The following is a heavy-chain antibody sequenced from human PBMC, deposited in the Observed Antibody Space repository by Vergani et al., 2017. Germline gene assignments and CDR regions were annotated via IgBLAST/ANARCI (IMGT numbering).Heavy chain of an antibody. CDR2: LSWNSGAV. J-gene: IGHJ3*01. CDR1: GITFWKFG. D-gene: IGHD5-12*01. Sequence: EVDLVESGGGLAQPGGSLRLSCEASGITFWKFGMHWVRQGPGKGLEWVSGLSWNSGAVDYADSVRGRFTISRDNAKNSLFLEMNSLRFEDTAVYFCTKGSVYYHDSAGHGYDPYTGFDLWGQGTLVTVSS. CDR3: TKGSVYYHDSAGHGYDPYTGFDL. V-gene: IGHV3-9*01.